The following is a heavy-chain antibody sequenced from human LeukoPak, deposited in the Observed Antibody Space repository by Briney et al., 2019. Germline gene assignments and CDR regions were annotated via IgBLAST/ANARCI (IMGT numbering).Heavy chain of an antibody. Sequence: SETLSLTCTVSGGSISSYYWSWIRQPPGKGLEWIGYIYYSGSTNYNPSLKSRVTISVDTSKNQFSLKLSSVTAADTAVYYCARTPPIGVTYYFDYWGQGTLVTVSS. CDR1: GGSISSYY. D-gene: IGHD2-21*02. CDR2: IYYSGST. J-gene: IGHJ4*02. CDR3: ARTPPIGVTYYFDY. V-gene: IGHV4-59*08.